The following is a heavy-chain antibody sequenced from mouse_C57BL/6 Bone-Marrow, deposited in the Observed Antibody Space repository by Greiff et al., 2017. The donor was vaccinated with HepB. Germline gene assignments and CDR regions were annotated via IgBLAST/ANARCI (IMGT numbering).Heavy chain of an antibody. D-gene: IGHD1-1*01. CDR1: GYTFTSYW. CDR3: APNYYGSSYDFDY. J-gene: IGHJ2*01. V-gene: IGHV1-55*01. Sequence: QVQLKQPGAELVKPGASVKMSCKASGYTFTSYWITWVKQRPGQGLEWIGDIYPGSGSTNYNEKFKSKATLTVDTSSSTAYMQLSSLTSEDSAVYYCAPNYYGSSYDFDYWGQGTTLTVSS. CDR2: IYPGSGST.